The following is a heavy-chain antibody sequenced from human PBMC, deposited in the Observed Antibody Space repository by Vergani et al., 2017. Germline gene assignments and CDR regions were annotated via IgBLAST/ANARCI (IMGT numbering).Heavy chain of an antibody. CDR1: GGIFSSYT. Sequence: QVQLVQSGAEVKKPGSSVKVSCKASGGIFSSYTISWVRQAPGQGLEWMGRIIPILGIANYAQKFKGRVTITADKSTSTAYMERSSLRSEDTAVYYCARERAYDYGDLLLGMDVWGKGTTVTVSS. D-gene: IGHD4-17*01. CDR2: IIPILGIA. V-gene: IGHV1-69*08. J-gene: IGHJ6*04. CDR3: ARERAYDYGDLLLGMDV.